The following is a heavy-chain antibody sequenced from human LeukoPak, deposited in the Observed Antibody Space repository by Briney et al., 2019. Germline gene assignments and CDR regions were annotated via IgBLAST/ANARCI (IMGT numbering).Heavy chain of an antibody. CDR2: ISTTGSTI. J-gene: IGHJ4*02. D-gene: IGHD5-12*01. V-gene: IGHV3-11*01. Sequence: GGSLRLSCAASGFTFSAYYMSWIRQAPGKGLEWVSYISTTGSTIKYADSVKGRFTISRDNVKNSLFLHMNSLRAEDAAVYYCVRLKAAYTGYDIIDYWGQGTLITVSP. CDR3: VRLKAAYTGYDIIDY. CDR1: GFTFSAYY.